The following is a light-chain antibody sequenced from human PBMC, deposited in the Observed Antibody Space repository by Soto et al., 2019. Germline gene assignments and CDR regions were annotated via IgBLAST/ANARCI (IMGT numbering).Light chain of an antibody. CDR2: QDA. CDR1: KLGNKY. CDR3: ATFDSNAVV. J-gene: IGLJ2*01. Sequence: SYELTQPPSVSVSPGQTASVTCSGNKLGNKYVSWYQQQPGQSPVVVIHQDAKRPSGIPERFSGYNSGNTATLTISGTQALDEADYYCATFDSNAVVFGGGTKVTVL. V-gene: IGLV3-1*01.